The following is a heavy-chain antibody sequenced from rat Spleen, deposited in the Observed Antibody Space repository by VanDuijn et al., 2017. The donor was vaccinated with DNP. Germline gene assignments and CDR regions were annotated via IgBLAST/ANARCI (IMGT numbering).Heavy chain of an antibody. CDR3: ARDRVIRGTGLYWYFDF. CDR1: GFTFSDYF. Sequence: EVQLVESGGGLVQPGRSLKLSCAASGFTFSDYFMAWARRAPGKGLEWVASINSEGGSTYYGDSVEGRFTISRDNAKSTLYLQMNSLRSEDTATYYCARDRVIRGTGLYWYFDFWGPGTMVTVSS. CDR2: INSEGGST. J-gene: IGHJ1*01. V-gene: IGHV5-22*01. D-gene: IGHD4-3*01.